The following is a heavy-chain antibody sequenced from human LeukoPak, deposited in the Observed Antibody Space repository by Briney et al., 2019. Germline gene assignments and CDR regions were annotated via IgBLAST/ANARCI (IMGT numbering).Heavy chain of an antibody. CDR2: INPNSGGT. CDR3: ARGRRILVGDTNAGDFFDY. J-gene: IGHJ4*02. V-gene: IGHV1-2*02. Sequence: ASVKVSCKASGYTFTGYYMHWVRQAPGQGLEWMGWINPNSGGTNYAQKFQGRVTMTRDTSISTAYMELSRLRSDDTAVYYCARGRRILVGDTNAGDFFDYWGQGTLVTVSS. CDR1: GYTFTGYY. D-gene: IGHD1-26*01.